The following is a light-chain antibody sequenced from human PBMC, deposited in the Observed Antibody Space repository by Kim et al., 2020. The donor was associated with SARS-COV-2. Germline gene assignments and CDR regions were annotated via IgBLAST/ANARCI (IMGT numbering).Light chain of an antibody. CDR3: QSYDTTNHVV. Sequence: TVTISCTGSSGSIATNYVQWYQQRPGSAPIIVIYEDDERPSGVPDRFSGSIDRSANSASLTISGLKTEDEADYYCQSYDTTNHVVFGGGTRLTVL. CDR2: EDD. CDR1: SGSIATNY. J-gene: IGLJ2*01. V-gene: IGLV6-57*02.